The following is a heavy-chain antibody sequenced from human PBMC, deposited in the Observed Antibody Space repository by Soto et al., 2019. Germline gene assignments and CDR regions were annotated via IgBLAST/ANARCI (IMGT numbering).Heavy chain of an antibody. Sequence: GASVKVSCKASGYTFSTSALHWVRQAPGQGLEWMGWINGGNGHTRYSQKFKDRVTISRDTPASTAYMELSGLRSEDTAVYYCARGKGMEENYYYYGMDVWGQGTTVTVSS. CDR2: INGGNGHT. J-gene: IGHJ6*02. CDR3: ARGKGMEENYYYYGMDV. D-gene: IGHD1-1*01. V-gene: IGHV1-3*01. CDR1: GYTFSTSA.